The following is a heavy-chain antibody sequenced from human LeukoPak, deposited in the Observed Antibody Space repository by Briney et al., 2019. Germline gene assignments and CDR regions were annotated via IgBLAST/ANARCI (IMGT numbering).Heavy chain of an antibody. Sequence: SETLSLTCTVSGGSISSYYWGWIRQPPGKGLEWIGYIYYSGSTNYNPSLKGRVTISVDTSKNQFSLKLSSVTAADTAVYYCARHPRGGSDYWGQGTLVTVSS. CDR3: ARHPRGGSDY. V-gene: IGHV4-59*08. CDR2: IYYSGST. J-gene: IGHJ4*02. D-gene: IGHD3-16*01. CDR1: GGSISSYY.